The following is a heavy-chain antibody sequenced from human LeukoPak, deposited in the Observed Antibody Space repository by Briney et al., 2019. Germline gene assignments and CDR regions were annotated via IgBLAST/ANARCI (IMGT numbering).Heavy chain of an antibody. V-gene: IGHV4-59*08. D-gene: IGHD2-15*01. CDR2: THYSGTT. J-gene: IGHJ4*02. CDR1: GGSISSYY. CDR3: ARRGGSFDGPPDY. Sequence: PETLSLTCTVSGGSISSYYWTWIRQSPGKGLEWIGYTHYSGTTNCNPSLKSRVTISVDTSKNRFSLKLSSVTAADTAMYYCARRGGSFDGPPDYWGQGTLVTVSS.